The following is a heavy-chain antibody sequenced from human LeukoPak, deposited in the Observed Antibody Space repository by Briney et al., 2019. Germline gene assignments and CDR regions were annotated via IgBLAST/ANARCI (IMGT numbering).Heavy chain of an antibody. CDR2: ISGSGGST. D-gene: IGHD3-10*01. Sequence: GGSLRLSCAASGFTFSSYAMSWVRQAPGKGLEWVSAISGSGGSTYYADSVKGRFTISRDNSKNTLYLQMNSLRAEDTAVYYCAKDPGRITMVRGVRTNAFDIWGQGTMVTVSS. V-gene: IGHV3-23*01. CDR3: AKDPGRITMVRGVRTNAFDI. J-gene: IGHJ3*02. CDR1: GFTFSSYA.